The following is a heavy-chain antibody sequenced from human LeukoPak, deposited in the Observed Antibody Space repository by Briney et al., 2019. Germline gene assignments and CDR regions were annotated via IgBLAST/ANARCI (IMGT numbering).Heavy chain of an antibody. CDR2: IWYDGSNK. V-gene: IGHV3-33*01. CDR1: GFTLSSYG. Sequence: GGSLRLSCAASGFTLSSYGMHWVRQAPGKGLEWVAVIWYDGSNKYYADSVKGRFTISRDNSKNTLCLQMNSLRAEDTAVYYCARDRRSYNWNDGTSFDYWGQGTLVTVSS. J-gene: IGHJ4*02. CDR3: ARDRRSYNWNDGTSFDY. D-gene: IGHD1-1*01.